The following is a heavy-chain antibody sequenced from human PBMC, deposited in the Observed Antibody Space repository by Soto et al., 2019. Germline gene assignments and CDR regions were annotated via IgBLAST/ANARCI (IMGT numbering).Heavy chain of an antibody. CDR3: ARLGAYYQSLDP. Sequence: SETLSLTCTVSGGSVSSNSYSWGWIRQSPGKGLEWIGTIYSSENTYYNPSLLSRVTISVDTSMNEFSLRLSSVTAADTAVYYCARLGAYYQSLDPWGPGTLVTVSS. J-gene: IGHJ5*02. V-gene: IGHV4-39*01. CDR2: IYSSENT. CDR1: GGSVSSNSYS. D-gene: IGHD3-22*01.